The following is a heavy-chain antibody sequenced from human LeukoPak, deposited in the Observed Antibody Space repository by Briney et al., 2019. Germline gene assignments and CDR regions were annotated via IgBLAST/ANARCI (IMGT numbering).Heavy chain of an antibody. V-gene: IGHV3-30*02. D-gene: IGHD2-21*01. CDR3: AKSHVIASYVGDY. CDR1: GFSISTYG. CDR2: IRYDGINK. J-gene: IGHJ4*02. Sequence: GGSLRLSCAASGFSISTYGMHWVRQAPGKGLEWVAYIRYDGINKFYADSVKGRFTISRDTSKNTLFLEMSSLRAEDMAVYYCAKSHVIASYVGDYWGQGTLVTVSA.